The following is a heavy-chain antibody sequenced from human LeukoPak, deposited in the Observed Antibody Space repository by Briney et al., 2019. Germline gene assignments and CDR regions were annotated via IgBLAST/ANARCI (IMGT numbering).Heavy chain of an antibody. CDR1: GFTFSNYG. Sequence: PGGSLRLSCAASGFTFSNYGIHWVRQAPGKGLEWVALISYEGSNKYYADSVKGRFTISRDNSKNTAYLQLNSLRAGDTALYYCAKELGSGWYSCDYWGQGTLVTVSS. D-gene: IGHD6-19*01. CDR2: ISYEGSNK. V-gene: IGHV3-30*18. J-gene: IGHJ4*02. CDR3: AKELGSGWYSCDY.